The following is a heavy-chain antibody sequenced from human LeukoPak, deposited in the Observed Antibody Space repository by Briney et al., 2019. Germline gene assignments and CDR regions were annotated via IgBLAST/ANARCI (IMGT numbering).Heavy chain of an antibody. CDR3: ARTTGPFDY. J-gene: IGHJ4*02. CDR1: GGSISSYY. D-gene: IGHD1-14*01. Sequence: SETLSLTCTVSGGSISSYYWSWIRQPPGKGLEWIGYIYYRGSTNYNPSLKSRVTISVDTSKNQFSLKLSSVTAADTAVYYCARTTGPFDYWGQGTLVTVSS. V-gene: IGHV4-59*01. CDR2: IYYRGST.